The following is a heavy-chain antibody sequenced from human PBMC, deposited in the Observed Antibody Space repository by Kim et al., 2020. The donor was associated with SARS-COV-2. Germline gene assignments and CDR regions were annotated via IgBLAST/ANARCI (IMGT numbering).Heavy chain of an antibody. CDR3: ARDYYDSSAPYWGDWFDP. V-gene: IGHV3-33*01. D-gene: IGHD3-22*01. CDR2: IWYDGSNK. Sequence: GGSLRLSCAASGFTFSSYGMHWVRQAPGKGLEWVAVIWYDGSNKYYADSVKGRFTISRDNSKNTLYLQMNSLRAEDTAVYYCARDYYDSSAPYWGDWFDPWGQGTLVTVSS. J-gene: IGHJ5*02. CDR1: GFTFSSYG.